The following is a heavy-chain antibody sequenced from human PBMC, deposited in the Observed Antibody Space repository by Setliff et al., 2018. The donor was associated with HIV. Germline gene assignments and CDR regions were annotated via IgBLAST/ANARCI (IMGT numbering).Heavy chain of an antibody. J-gene: IGHJ6*02. CDR3: AREVDPLVILGGLDV. V-gene: IGHV3-30*04. Sequence: SLRLSCAASGFTFRSYAIHWVRQAPGKGLEWVAVTSYDGRNKYYADSVKGRFTISRDNSKNMLYVHMNSLRAEDTAIYYCAREVDPLVILGGLDVWGQGTAVTVTS. CDR1: GFTFRSYA. D-gene: IGHD2-2*01. CDR2: TSYDGRNK.